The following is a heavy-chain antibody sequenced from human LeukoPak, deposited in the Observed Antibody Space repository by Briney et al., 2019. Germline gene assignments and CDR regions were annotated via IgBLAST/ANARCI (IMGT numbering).Heavy chain of an antibody. J-gene: IGHJ3*02. CDR3: ASGPYSYDSSGAFDI. CDR2: ISSSGST. D-gene: IGHD3-22*01. V-gene: IGHV4-4*08. CDR1: GVSISSYY. Sequence: SETLSLTCTVSGVSISSYYWSWIRQPPGKGLEWIGRISSSGSTNYNPSLKSRVTISVDTSKNQFSLKLSSVTAADTAVYFCASGPYSYDSSGAFDIWGQGTLVTVSS.